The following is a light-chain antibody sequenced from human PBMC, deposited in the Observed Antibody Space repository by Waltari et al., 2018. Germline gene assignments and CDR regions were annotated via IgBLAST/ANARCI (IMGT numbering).Light chain of an antibody. CDR2: GAS. J-gene: IGKJ5*01. Sequence: EIVMTQSPATLSVSPGESATLSCRASQSVSRNLAWYQQKPGQAPRLLIFGASTRATGIPDRFSGNGSGTDFTLTISSLQSEDFAVYYCQQYHGWPLITFGQGTRLEIK. V-gene: IGKV3-15*01. CDR3: QQYHGWPLIT. CDR1: QSVSRN.